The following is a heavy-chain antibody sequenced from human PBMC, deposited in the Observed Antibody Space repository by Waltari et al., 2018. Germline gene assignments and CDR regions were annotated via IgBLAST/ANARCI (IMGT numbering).Heavy chain of an antibody. CDR1: GGSISSGDYY. Sequence: QVQLQESGPGLVKPSQTLSLTCTVSGGSISSGDYYWSWIRQPPGKGLEWIGYIYYSGSTYYHPSLKSRVTISVDTSKNQFSLKLSSVTAADTAVYYCASSTYYYDSSGYPDYWGQGTLVTVSS. CDR3: ASSTYYYDSSGYPDY. V-gene: IGHV4-30-4*08. J-gene: IGHJ4*02. CDR2: IYYSGST. D-gene: IGHD3-22*01.